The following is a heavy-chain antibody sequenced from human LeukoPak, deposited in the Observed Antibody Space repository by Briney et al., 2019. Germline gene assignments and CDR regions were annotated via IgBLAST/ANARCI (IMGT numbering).Heavy chain of an antibody. V-gene: IGHV3-7*03. CDR1: GFTFSSFW. Sequence: GGPLRLSCAASGFTFSSFWMSWVRQAPGKGLEWVANIKKDGSQEYYVDSVEGRFTISRDNAKNSLYLQMDSLRVDDTAVYYCTRVFGGYDVSDYWGQGTLVTVSS. D-gene: IGHD3-3*01. CDR3: TRVFGGYDVSDY. J-gene: IGHJ4*02. CDR2: IKKDGSQE.